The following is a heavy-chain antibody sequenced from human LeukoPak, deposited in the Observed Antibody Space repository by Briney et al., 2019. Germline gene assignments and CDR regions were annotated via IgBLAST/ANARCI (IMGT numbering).Heavy chain of an antibody. D-gene: IGHD1-26*01. Sequence: ASVKVSCKASGYTFTTYYIHWVRQAPGQGLEWMGIINPSGGGTSYVQKFQGRVTVAMDTSTSTVYMEVSSLRSEDTAVYYCARDRSGSYYGFDYWGQGTLVTVSS. V-gene: IGHV1-46*01. CDR3: ARDRSGSYYGFDY. J-gene: IGHJ4*02. CDR1: GYTFTTYY. CDR2: INPSGGGT.